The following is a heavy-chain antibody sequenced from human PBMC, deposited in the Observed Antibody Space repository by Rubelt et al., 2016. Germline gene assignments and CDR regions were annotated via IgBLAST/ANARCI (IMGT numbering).Heavy chain of an antibody. CDR2: LSFDGGTE. CDR3: ARDPRSPGVWNWFDP. V-gene: IGHV3-30*15. D-gene: IGHD5/OR15-5a*01. CDR1: GFTFSTST. J-gene: IGHJ5*02. Sequence: QVQLVESGGGVVQPGGSLRLSCAASGFTFSTSTMNWAALLSFDGGTEFYADSVKVRFTISRDNSKNTRSLQMGSLRPEDTAVYYCARDPRSPGVWNWFDPWGQGTLVTVSS.